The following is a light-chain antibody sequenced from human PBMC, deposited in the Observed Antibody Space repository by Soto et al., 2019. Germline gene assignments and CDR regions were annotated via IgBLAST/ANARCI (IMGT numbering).Light chain of an antibody. CDR3: SSYTSSSTPYV. J-gene: IGLJ1*01. Sequence: QSALTQPRSVSGSPGQSVTISCTGTSSDVDGYNYVSWYQQHPGKAPKLMIYDVSERPSGVPDRFSGSKSGNTASLTISGLQAEDEADYYCSSYTSSSTPYVFGTGTKVTVL. V-gene: IGLV2-11*01. CDR2: DVS. CDR1: SSDVDGYNY.